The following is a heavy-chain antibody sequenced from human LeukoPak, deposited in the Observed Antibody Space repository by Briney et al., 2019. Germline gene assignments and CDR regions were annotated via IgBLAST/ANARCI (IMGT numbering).Heavy chain of an antibody. V-gene: IGHV3-21*01. D-gene: IGHD3/OR15-3a*01. J-gene: IGHJ3*02. CDR3: ARDHGRYAFDI. Sequence: GGSLRLSCAASGFTFSSYEMNWVRQAPGKGLEWVSSISSSSSYIYYADSVKGRFTISRDNAKNSLYLQMNSLRAEDTAVYYCARDHGRYAFDIWGQGTMVTVSS. CDR1: GFTFSSYE. CDR2: ISSSSSYI.